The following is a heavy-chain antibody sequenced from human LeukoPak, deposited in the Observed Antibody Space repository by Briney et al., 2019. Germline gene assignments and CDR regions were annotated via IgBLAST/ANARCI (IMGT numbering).Heavy chain of an antibody. CDR3: ARQPDRSGYWSRNYYYYMDV. V-gene: IGHV5-51*01. D-gene: IGHD3-22*01. CDR1: GYSFTSYW. Sequence: KPGESLKISCKGSGYSFTSYWIGWVRQMPGKGLEWMGIIYPGDSDTRYSPSFQGQVTISADKSINTAYLQWSSLKDSDTAMYYCARQPDRSGYWSRNYYYYMDVWGKGTTVAVSS. J-gene: IGHJ6*03. CDR2: IYPGDSDT.